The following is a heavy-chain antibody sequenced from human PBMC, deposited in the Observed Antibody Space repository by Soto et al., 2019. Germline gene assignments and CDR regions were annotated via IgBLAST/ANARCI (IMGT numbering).Heavy chain of an antibody. CDR1: GFTVTDIY. V-gene: IGHV3-66*01. CDR2: IYKDFT. Sequence: EVQLVESGGGLVQPGGSLRLSCVASGFTVTDIYMNWVRQAPGKGLEWVSVIYKDFTDYADFVRGRFSVSTDTSKNALYLQLDNLRAEDTPVYYCARGPRYCSGGSCSVMGDAFDIWGQGAMVTVSS. CDR3: ARGPRYCSGGSCSVMGDAFDI. D-gene: IGHD2-15*01. J-gene: IGHJ3*02.